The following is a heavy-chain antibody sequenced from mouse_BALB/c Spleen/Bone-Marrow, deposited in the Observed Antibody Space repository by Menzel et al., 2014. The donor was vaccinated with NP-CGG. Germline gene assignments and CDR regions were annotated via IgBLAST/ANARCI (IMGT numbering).Heavy chain of an antibody. Sequence: VQGVESGAELMKPGASVKISCKATGYTFSSYWIEWVKQRPGHGLEWIGEILPGSGSTNYNEKFKGKATFTADTSSNTAYMQLSSLTSEDSAVYYCAREDGLWYFDVWGAGTTVTVSS. V-gene: IGHV1-9*01. CDR3: AREDGLWYFDV. CDR2: ILPGSGST. J-gene: IGHJ1*01. CDR1: GYTFSSYW. D-gene: IGHD1-1*01.